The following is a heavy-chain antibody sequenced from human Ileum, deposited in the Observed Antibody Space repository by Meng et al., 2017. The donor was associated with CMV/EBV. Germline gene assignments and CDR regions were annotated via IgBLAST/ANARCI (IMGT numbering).Heavy chain of an antibody. CDR2: IKEDGTGQ. V-gene: IGHV3-7*01. D-gene: IGHD1-1*01. CDR1: GFTFNTFW. J-gene: IGHJ6*02. CDR3: VRYENLQHGMDV. Sequence: GESLKISCAASGFTFNTFWMTWVRQAPGKGLEWVANIKEDGTGQWYVDSVKGRSTISRDDARKSVYLQMNSLRAEDTAVYYCVRYENLQHGMDVWGQGTMVTVSS.